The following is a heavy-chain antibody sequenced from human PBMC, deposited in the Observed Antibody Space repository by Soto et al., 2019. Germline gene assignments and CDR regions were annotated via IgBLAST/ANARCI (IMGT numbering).Heavy chain of an antibody. V-gene: IGHV1-24*01. CDR3: AARGTRWLQSPFDY. CDR2: FDPEDGET. CDR1: GYTLTDLS. D-gene: IGHD1-1*01. Sequence: ASVKVSWKGFGYTLTDLSLHWVRQAPGKGLEWMGGFDPEDGETTYAQKFQGRVTMTEATSSDTAYMELSSLRSDDTAVYYCAARGTRWLQSPFDYWGQGSLVTVSS. J-gene: IGHJ4*02.